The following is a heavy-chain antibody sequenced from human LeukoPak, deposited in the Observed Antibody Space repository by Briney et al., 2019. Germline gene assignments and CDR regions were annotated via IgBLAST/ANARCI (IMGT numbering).Heavy chain of an antibody. CDR1: GFTFSNYW. Sequence: PGGGLRLSCEVSGFTFSNYWMHWVRQAPGEGLVWVSRIYTDARVLDYADSVKGPFSISSDNARNTLYLQMSSLRAEDTALYYCASGRSGTFDFWGQGALVTVSS. CDR3: ASGRSGTFDF. D-gene: IGHD1-26*01. V-gene: IGHV3-74*01. CDR2: IYTDARVL. J-gene: IGHJ4*02.